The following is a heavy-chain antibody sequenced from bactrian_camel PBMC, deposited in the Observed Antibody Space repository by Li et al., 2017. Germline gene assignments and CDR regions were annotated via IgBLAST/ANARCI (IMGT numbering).Heavy chain of an antibody. D-gene: IGHD1*01. V-gene: IGHV3S5*01. CDR3: AADGGLSDCSSSFQDYEYNF. CDR1: GFTFSSYY. J-gene: IGHJ4*01. CDR2: IYSDGGGT. Sequence: HVQLVESGGGLVQPGGPLRLSCAASGFTFSSYYMSWVRQAPGKGLEWVSRIYSDGGGTYYTDSVKGRFTISQDSTKNTLFLQMNTLKPEDTGMYYCAADGGLSDCSSSFQDYEYNFWGRGTQVTVS.